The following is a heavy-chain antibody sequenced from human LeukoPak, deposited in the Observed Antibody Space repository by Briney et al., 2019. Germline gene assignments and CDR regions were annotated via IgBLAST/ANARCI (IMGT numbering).Heavy chain of an antibody. V-gene: IGHV1-8*01. Sequence: ASVKVSCKASGYTFTSYDINWVRQATGQGLEWMGWMNPNSGNTGYAQKFQGRVTMTRDTSTSTVYMELSSLRSEDTAVYYCARERELTSVIDYWGQGTLVTVSS. CDR3: ARERELTSVIDY. CDR1: GYTFTSYD. CDR2: MNPNSGNT. J-gene: IGHJ4*02. D-gene: IGHD1-1*01.